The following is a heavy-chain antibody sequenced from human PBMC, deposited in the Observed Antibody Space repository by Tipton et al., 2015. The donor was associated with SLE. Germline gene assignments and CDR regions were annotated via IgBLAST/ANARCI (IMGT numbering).Heavy chain of an antibody. D-gene: IGHD3-10*01. CDR3: AKASSDWFGGNYYGVDV. V-gene: IGHV3-30*18. CDR1: GFAFSRYG. Sequence: SLRLSCAASGFAFSRYGMHWVRQAPGKGLEWVAVIWYDESDKYYADSVKGRFTISRDNSKNILYLQMNSLRPEDTAVYYCAKASSDWFGGNYYGVDVWGQGTSVTVSS. J-gene: IGHJ6*02. CDR2: IWYDESDK.